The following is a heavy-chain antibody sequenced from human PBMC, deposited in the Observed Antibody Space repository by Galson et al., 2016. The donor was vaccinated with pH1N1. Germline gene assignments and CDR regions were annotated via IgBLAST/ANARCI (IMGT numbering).Heavy chain of an antibody. CDR2: INSKTGRT. J-gene: IGHJ4*02. D-gene: IGHD1-26*01. V-gene: IGHV1-2*06. CDR1: GYTFTEYY. Sequence: SVKVSCKASGYTFTEYYIHWVRQAPGQGLEWMGRINSKTGRTDYAQSFQGRVTMTRDTSISAAYMDLNRLRSDDTAVYYCARAPMGSTLYYCDYWGQGTLVTVS. CDR3: ARAPMGSTLYYCDY.